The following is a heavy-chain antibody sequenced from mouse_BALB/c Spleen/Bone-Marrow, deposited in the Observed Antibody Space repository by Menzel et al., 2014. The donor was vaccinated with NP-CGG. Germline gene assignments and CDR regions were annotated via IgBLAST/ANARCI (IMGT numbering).Heavy chain of an antibody. CDR1: GYTFTSCY. J-gene: IGHJ2*01. V-gene: IGHV1S56*01. CDR3: ARPDGNYESYFDY. Sequence: VQLVESGPELVKPGASVKMSCKASGYTFTSCYIHWVKQSPGQGLEWIGWIYPGDGSTEYNEKFKGKTTLTADKSSSTAYMLLSSLTSEDSAIYFCARPDGNYESYFDYWGQGTTLTVSS. D-gene: IGHD2-1*01. CDR2: IYPGDGST.